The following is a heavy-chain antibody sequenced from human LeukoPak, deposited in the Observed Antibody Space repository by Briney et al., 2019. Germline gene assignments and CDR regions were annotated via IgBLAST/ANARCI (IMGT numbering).Heavy chain of an antibody. CDR2: IKQDGDEK. CDR3: ARHIGTYYDY. Sequence: GGSLRLSCAASGFTFSSYWMHWVRQAPGKGLEWVANIKQDGDEKYYADSGKGRFTFSRDNTKNSLYLQMNSLRAEDTAVYYCARHIGTYYDYWGQGTLVTVSS. CDR1: GFTFSSYW. D-gene: IGHD2-21*01. V-gene: IGHV3-7*01. J-gene: IGHJ4*02.